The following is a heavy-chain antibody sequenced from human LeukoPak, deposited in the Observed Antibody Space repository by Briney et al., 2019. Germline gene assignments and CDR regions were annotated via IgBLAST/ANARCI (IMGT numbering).Heavy chain of an antibody. CDR1: GFTFSSYA. D-gene: IGHD6-13*01. V-gene: IGHV3-23*01. J-gene: IGHJ4*02. CDR3: AKELPLGAAAGIYFDY. CDR2: ISGSGGST. Sequence: PGGSLRLSCAASGFTFSSYAMSWVRQAPGKGLEWVSAISGSGGSTYYADSVKGRFTISRDNSKNTLYLQTNSLRAEDTAVYYCAKELPLGAAAGIYFDYWGQGTLVTVSS.